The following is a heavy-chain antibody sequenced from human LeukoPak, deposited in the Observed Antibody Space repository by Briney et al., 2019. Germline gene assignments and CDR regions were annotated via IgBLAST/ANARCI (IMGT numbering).Heavy chain of an antibody. CDR2: IYHSGST. V-gene: IGHV4-38-2*02. D-gene: IGHD6-13*01. CDR3: ARVAAAGFVDYMGV. Sequence: SETLSLTCTVSGDSISSGYYWGWIRQPPGKGLEWIRSIYHSGSTYYNPSLKSRVTLSVDTSKNQFSLKLSSVTAADTAVYYCARVAAAGFVDYMGVWGKGKAVTVSS. CDR1: GDSISSGYY. J-gene: IGHJ6*03.